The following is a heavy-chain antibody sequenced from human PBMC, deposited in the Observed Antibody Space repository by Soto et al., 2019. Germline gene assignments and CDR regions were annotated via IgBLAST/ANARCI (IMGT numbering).Heavy chain of an antibody. Sequence: PSETLSLTCPVSGCSISSYDWSWIRQPPGKGLEWIGYIYFRGTTNYNPSLKSRVTMSADTSKNQFSLKLNSVTAADTAVYYCARMNYYDTSGYPFDYWGQGMMVTVSS. V-gene: IGHV4-59*01. CDR3: ARMNYYDTSGYPFDY. J-gene: IGHJ4*02. CDR1: GCSISSYD. CDR2: IYFRGTT. D-gene: IGHD3-22*01.